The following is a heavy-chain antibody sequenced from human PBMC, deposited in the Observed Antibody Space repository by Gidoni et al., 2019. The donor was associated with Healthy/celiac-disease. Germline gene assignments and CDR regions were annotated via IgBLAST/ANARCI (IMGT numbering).Heavy chain of an antibody. D-gene: IGHD2-15*01. Sequence: VQLWQSGAEVKKPGASVKVSCKASGYTFTSYYMHWVRQAPGQGLEWMGIINPSGGSTSYAQKFQGRVTMTRDTSTSTVYMELSSLRSEDTAVYYCARGYCSGGSCYSNYYYYYGMDVWCQGTTVTVSS. CDR3: ARGYCSGGSCYSNYYYYYGMDV. CDR1: GYTFTSYY. CDR2: INPSGGST. J-gene: IGHJ6*02. V-gene: IGHV1-46*01.